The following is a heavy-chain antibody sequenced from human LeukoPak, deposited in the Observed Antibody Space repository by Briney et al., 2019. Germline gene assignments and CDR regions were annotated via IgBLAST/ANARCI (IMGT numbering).Heavy chain of an antibody. CDR3: ARCMVLSQGWCNWFDP. D-gene: IGHD6-13*01. CDR1: GFDLTTYA. V-gene: IGHV3-23*01. Sequence: GGSLRLSCAASGFDLTTYAMTWVRHAPAKGLEWVSSMRIGGGGTYYADSVKGRFTISRDNSENTLHLQMNNLRVEDTARYFCARCMVLSQGWCNWFDPWGQGTLVTVSS. J-gene: IGHJ5*02. CDR2: MRIGGGGT.